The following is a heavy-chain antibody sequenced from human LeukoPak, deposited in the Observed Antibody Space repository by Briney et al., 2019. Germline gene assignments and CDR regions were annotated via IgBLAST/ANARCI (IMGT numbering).Heavy chain of an antibody. J-gene: IGHJ4*02. CDR2: IRYDGSSK. CDR3: AKDRHGDRMY. CDR1: GFTFSSYG. V-gene: IGHV3-30*02. Sequence: GGSLRLSCAAPGFTFSSYGMHWVRQAPGKGLEWVAFIRYDGSSKYYADSVKGRFTISRENSKNTLYLQMNSLRAEDTAVYYCAKDRHGDRMYWGQGTLVTVSS. D-gene: IGHD4-17*01.